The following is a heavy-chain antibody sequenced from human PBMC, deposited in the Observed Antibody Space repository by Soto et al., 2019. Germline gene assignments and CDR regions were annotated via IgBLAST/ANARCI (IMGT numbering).Heavy chain of an antibody. CDR3: ATNYGSGSTHFDY. D-gene: IGHD3-10*01. CDR1: GDTFNFYT. Sequence: QVQLVQSGAEVKKPGSPVRVSCTASGDTFNFYTISWVRQVPGQGPEWMGRIIPMLGMSNYAQKFQGRVTIIADKSTSTVYMNLSGLTSVDTAVYYCATNYGSGSTHFDYWGQGTLVTVSS. CDR2: IIPMLGMS. J-gene: IGHJ4*02. V-gene: IGHV1-69*02.